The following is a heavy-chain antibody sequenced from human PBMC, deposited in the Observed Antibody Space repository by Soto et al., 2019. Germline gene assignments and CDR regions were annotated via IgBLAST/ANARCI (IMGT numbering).Heavy chain of an antibody. V-gene: IGHV4-31*03. CDR3: ARERNNYYDSSSFDY. CDR1: GGSISSGGYY. D-gene: IGHD3-22*01. J-gene: IGHJ4*02. Sequence: QVQLQESGPGLVKPSQTLSLTCTVSGGSISSGGYYWSWIRQHPGKGLEWIGYIYYSGSTYYNPSLQSRVTISVDTSKNQFSLKLSSVTAADTAVYYCARERNNYYDSSSFDYWGQGTLVTVSS. CDR2: IYYSGST.